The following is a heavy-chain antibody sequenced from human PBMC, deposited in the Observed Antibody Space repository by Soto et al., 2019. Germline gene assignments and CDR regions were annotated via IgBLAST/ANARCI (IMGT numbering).Heavy chain of an antibody. V-gene: IGHV1-69*01. J-gene: IGHJ6*02. D-gene: IGHD2-2*02. CDR3: ARSSIVVVPAAIYYYYGMDV. CDR2: GIPIFGPA. CDR1: RGTFSSYA. Sequence: QVQLVQSGAEVKKPGSSVKISCKASRGTFSSYAISWVRQAPGQGLESMGGGIPIFGPANYAQKFQGRVTITAEEYTSTDYMELSRLRSEDTAVYYCARSSIVVVPAAIYYYYGMDVWGQGTTVTVSS.